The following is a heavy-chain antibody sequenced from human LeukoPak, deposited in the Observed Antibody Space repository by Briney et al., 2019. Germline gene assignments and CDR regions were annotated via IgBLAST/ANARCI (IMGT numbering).Heavy chain of an antibody. CDR2: IKEDGSET. Sequence: GGSLRLSCVASGITFSNYAVSWVRQAPGTGLEWVAIIKEDGSETYSMDSVKGRFTISRDNAKNSLYLQMNSLRGDDTAVYYCARVIWRQLAPFDYWGQGAWSPSPQ. V-gene: IGHV3-7*03. CDR3: ARVIWRQLAPFDY. J-gene: IGHJ4*02. CDR1: GITFSNYA. D-gene: IGHD6-13*01.